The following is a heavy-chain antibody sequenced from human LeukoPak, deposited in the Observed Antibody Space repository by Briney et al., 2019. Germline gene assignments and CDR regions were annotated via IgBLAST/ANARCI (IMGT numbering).Heavy chain of an antibody. CDR2: IYSGGST. J-gene: IGHJ4*02. CDR1: GFTVSSNY. D-gene: IGHD3-10*01. CDR3: ARDGYYYGSGSYYKGDY. V-gene: IGHV3-66*01. Sequence: GGSLRLSCAASGFTVSSNYMSWVRQAPGKGLEWVSVIYSGGSTYYADSVKGRFTISRDNSKNTLYLQMNSLRAEDTAVYYCARDGYYYGSGSYYKGDYWGQGTLVTVSS.